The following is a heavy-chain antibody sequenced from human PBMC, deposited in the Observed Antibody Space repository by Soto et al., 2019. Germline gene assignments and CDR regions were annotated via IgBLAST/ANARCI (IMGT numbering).Heavy chain of an antibody. CDR1: GFTFSSYA. Sequence: EVQLLESGGGLVQPGGSLRLSCAASGFTFSSYAVTWVRQAPGKGLEWVSTISGSGDTTYYADSVKGRFTISRDNSKNTLYLQMNSLRAEDKAVYYCATFVVASDYWGQGTLVTVSS. V-gene: IGHV3-23*01. J-gene: IGHJ4*02. CDR2: ISGSGDTT. CDR3: ATFVVASDY. D-gene: IGHD2-15*01.